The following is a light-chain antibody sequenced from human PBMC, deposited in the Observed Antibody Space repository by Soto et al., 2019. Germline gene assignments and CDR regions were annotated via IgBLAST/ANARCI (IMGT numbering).Light chain of an antibody. CDR2: SNN. V-gene: IGLV1-44*01. Sequence: QSVLTQPPSASGTPGQRVTISCSGSSSNVGTYTVNWYQQLPGTAPKLLIYSNNQRPSGVPDRVSGSKSGTSASLAITGLQSEDEANYYCAASDDSLNGVVFGGGTKLTVL. CDR1: SSNVGTYT. CDR3: AASDDSLNGVV. J-gene: IGLJ2*01.